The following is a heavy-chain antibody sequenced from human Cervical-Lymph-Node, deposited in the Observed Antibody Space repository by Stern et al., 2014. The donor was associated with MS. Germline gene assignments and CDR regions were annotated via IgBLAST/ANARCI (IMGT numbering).Heavy chain of an antibody. Sequence: QVTLRESGPALVKPTQTLTLTCTFSGFSLSTSGMCVSWIRQPPGKALEWLALIDWDDDKYYSTSLKTRLTISKDTSKNQVVLTMTNMDPVDTATYYCARTSPNTYYDSSGYYFDYWGQGTLVTVSS. V-gene: IGHV2-70*01. CDR3: ARTSPNTYYDSSGYYFDY. D-gene: IGHD3-22*01. CDR2: IDWDDDK. J-gene: IGHJ4*02. CDR1: GFSLSTSGMC.